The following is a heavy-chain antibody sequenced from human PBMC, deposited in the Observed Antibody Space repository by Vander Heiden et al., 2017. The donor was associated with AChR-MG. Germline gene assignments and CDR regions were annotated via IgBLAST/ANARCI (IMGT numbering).Heavy chain of an antibody. CDR3: ARNRHGPLKTEELTIYGGQDNPRNYYYYYGMDV. CDR1: GGSISSSSYY. CDR2: IYYSGST. Sequence: QLQLQESGPGLVKPSETLSLTCTVSGGSISSSSYYWGWIRQPPGKGLEWFGSIYYSGSTYYNPSLKSRVTISVDTSKNQFSLKLSSVTAADTAVYYCARNRHGPLKTEELTIYGGQDNPRNYYYYYGMDVWGQGTTVTVSS. V-gene: IGHV4-39*01. D-gene: IGHD1-7*01. J-gene: IGHJ6*02.